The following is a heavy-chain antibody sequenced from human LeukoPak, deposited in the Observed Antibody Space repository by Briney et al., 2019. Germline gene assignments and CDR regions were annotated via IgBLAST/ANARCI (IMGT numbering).Heavy chain of an antibody. J-gene: IGHJ5*02. D-gene: IGHD6-13*01. CDR1: GGSISNKY. V-gene: IGHV4-59*01. CDR2: IYYSGST. CDR3: ARGRRQLLINWFDP. Sequence: SETLSLTCTVSGGSISNKYWSWIRQPPGKGLEWIGSIYYSGSTNYNPSLKSRVSISLETSKNQFSLKLSSVTAADTAVYYCARGRRQLLINWFDPWGQGTLVTVSS.